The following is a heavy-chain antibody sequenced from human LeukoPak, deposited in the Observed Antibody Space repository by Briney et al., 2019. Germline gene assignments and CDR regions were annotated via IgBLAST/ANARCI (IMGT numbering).Heavy chain of an antibody. J-gene: IGHJ4*02. CDR3: ARDKANYDYVWGSYRLDY. V-gene: IGHV3-48*01. CDR1: GFTFTIFG. Sequence: GGSLRLSCATSGFTFTIFGINWVRQAPGKGPEWVSYIDARTGITYYADSVQGRFTISRDNAKESVFLQMNRLRAEDTAVYYCARDKANYDYVWGSYRLDYWGQGTLVTVSS. CDR2: IDARTGIT. D-gene: IGHD3-16*02.